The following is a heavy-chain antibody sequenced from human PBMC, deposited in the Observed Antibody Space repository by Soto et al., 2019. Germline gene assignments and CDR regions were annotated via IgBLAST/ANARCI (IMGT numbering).Heavy chain of an antibody. D-gene: IGHD5-12*01. CDR3: AIDVGGGWLRSNYYYYYGMDV. Sequence: SVKVSCKASGGTFSSYAISWVRQAPGQGLEWMGGIIPIFGTANYAQKFQGRVTITADKSTSTAYMELSSLRSEDTAVYYCAIDVGGGWLRSNYYYYYGMDVWGQGTTVTVSS. CDR2: IIPIFGTA. CDR1: GGTFSSYA. J-gene: IGHJ6*02. V-gene: IGHV1-69*06.